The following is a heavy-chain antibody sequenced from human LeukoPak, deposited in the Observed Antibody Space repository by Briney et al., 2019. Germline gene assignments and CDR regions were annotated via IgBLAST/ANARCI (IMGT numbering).Heavy chain of an antibody. V-gene: IGHV4-30-2*01. J-gene: IGHJ5*02. CDR1: GGSISSGGYY. D-gene: IGHD3-10*01. CDR3: ARAVWFGELWWFDP. CDR2: IYHSGST. Sequence: SETLSLTCTVSGGSISSGGYYWSWIRQPPGKGLEWIGYIYHSGSTYYNPSLKSRVTISVDRSKNQFSLKLSSVTAADTAVYYCARAVWFGELWWFDPWGQGTLVTVSS.